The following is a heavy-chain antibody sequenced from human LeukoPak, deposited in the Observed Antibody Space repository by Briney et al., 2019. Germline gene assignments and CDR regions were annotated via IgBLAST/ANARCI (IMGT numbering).Heavy chain of an antibody. V-gene: IGHV3-48*01. Sequence: GGSLRLSCAASGFTFSSYSMNWVRQAPGKGLEWVSYISSSSSTIYYADSVKGRFTISRDNAKNSLYLQMNSLRAEDTAVYYCARDQYSSSIGDYYYYYMDVWGKGTTVTVSS. CDR1: GFTFSSYS. CDR3: ARDQYSSSIGDYYYYYMDV. J-gene: IGHJ6*03. CDR2: ISSSSSTI. D-gene: IGHD6-13*01.